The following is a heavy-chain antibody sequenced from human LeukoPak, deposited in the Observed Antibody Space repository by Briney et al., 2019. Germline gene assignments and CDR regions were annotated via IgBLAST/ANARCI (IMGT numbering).Heavy chain of an antibody. CDR1: GYSISSGSY. V-gene: IGHV4-38-2*02. Sequence: SETLSLTCTVSGYSISSGSYWGWIRQPPGKGLEWIGSIYHSGSTYYNPSLKSRVTISVDTSKNQFSLNLSSVTAADTAVYYCVRGFDYAFYDWGQGTLVTVSS. J-gene: IGHJ4*02. D-gene: IGHD4-17*01. CDR3: VRGFDYAFYD. CDR2: IYHSGST.